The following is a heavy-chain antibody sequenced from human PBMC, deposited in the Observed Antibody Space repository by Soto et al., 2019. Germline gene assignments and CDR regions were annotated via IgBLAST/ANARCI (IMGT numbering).Heavy chain of an antibody. V-gene: IGHV3-53*02. D-gene: IGHD1-1*01. CDR1: GFTVSSNY. J-gene: IGHJ4*02. CDR2: IYSGGST. Sequence: EVQLVETGGGLIQPGGSLRLSCAASGFTVSSNYMSWVRQAPGKGLEWVSVIYSGGSTYYADSVKGRFTISRDNSKNTLYLQMNSLSAEDTAVYYCARLGGKRRHYFDYWGQGTLVTVSS. CDR3: ARLGGKRRHYFDY.